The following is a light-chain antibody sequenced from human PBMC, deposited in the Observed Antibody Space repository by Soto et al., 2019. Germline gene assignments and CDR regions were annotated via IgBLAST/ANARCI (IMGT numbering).Light chain of an antibody. CDR2: VNSDGSH. V-gene: IGLV4-69*01. CDR1: SGHSNYA. J-gene: IGLJ2*01. CDR3: QTWGTGILV. Sequence: QPVLTQSPSASASLGASVKLTCALTSGHSNYAIAWHQQQPEKGPRYLMKVNSDGSHIKGDGIPDRFSGSSSGAERFLTISSLQSEDEADYYCQTWGTGILVFGGGTKLTVL.